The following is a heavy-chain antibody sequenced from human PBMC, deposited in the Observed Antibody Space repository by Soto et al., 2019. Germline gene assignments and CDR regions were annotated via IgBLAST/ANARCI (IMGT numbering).Heavy chain of an antibody. CDR1: GYRFNSFW. V-gene: IGHV5-51*01. J-gene: IGHJ3*02. Sequence: QSPNLHCHGPGYRFNSFWLGWDRQTPGEGLEWMGIIYPGDSDTRYRPSFQGQVTISADKSISTAYLQWSSLKASDTAMYYCARHYYYDSSGSYGAFDIWGQGTMVTVSS. CDR3: ARHYYYDSSGSYGAFDI. D-gene: IGHD3-22*01. CDR2: IYPGDSDT.